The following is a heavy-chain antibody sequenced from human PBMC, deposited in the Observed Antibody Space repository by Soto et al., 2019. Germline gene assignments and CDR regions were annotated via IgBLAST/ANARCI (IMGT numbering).Heavy chain of an antibody. CDR3: ARDRVSVANVYYYGMDV. J-gene: IGHJ6*02. V-gene: IGHV3-53*01. Sequence: EVQLVESGGGLIQPGGSLRLSCAASGFTVSSNYMSWVRQAPGKGLEWVSVIYSGGSTYYADSVKGRFTISRDNSKNTLYLRMNSLRAEDTAVYYCARDRVSVANVYYYGMDVWGQGTTVTVSS. CDR2: IYSGGST. D-gene: IGHD2-2*01. CDR1: GFTVSSNY.